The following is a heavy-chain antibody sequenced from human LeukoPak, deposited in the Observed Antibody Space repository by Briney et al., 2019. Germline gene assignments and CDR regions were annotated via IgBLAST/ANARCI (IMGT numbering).Heavy chain of an antibody. CDR3: ARSPRSGINWFDP. CDR1: GYTFTGYY. V-gene: IGHV1-2*02. Sequence: ASVKVSCKASGYTFTGYYMHWVRQAPGQGLESMGWINPNSGGTNYAQKFQGRVTMTRDTSISTAYMELSRLRSDDTAVYYCARSPRSGINWFDPWGQGTLVTVSS. CDR2: INPNSGGT. J-gene: IGHJ5*02. D-gene: IGHD6-19*01.